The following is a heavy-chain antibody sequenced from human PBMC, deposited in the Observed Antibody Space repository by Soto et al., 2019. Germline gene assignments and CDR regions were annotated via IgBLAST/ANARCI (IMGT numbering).Heavy chain of an antibody. D-gene: IGHD6-19*01. CDR3: ARGGGSGWTYYFDY. CDR2: IYYSGIT. CDR1: GCSIGSYY. V-gene: IGHV4-59*01. Sequence: SETLSLTCTVSGCSIGSYYWSWIRQPPGKGLEWIGYIYYSGITNSNPSLKSRVTISVNTSKHHFSLDLSSVTAADSAVYYCARGGGSGWTYYFDYWGQGMPVTVSS. J-gene: IGHJ4*02.